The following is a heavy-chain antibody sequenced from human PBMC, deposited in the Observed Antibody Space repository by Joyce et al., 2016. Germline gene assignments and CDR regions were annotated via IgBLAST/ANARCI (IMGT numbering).Heavy chain of an antibody. V-gene: IGHV5-51*01. CDR3: ARVISHSHFDT. Sequence: EVQLVQSGAEVQKPGESLKISCKSSGFSFNGYWIAWVRQMPGKGLEWMVNICPGDSLTRYSRSFQGQVTISVDKSINTAYLHWSSLKASDTAIYYCARVISHSHFDTWGQGTLVTVSS. D-gene: IGHD2-21*01. J-gene: IGHJ4*02. CDR2: ICPGDSLT. CDR1: GFSFNGYW.